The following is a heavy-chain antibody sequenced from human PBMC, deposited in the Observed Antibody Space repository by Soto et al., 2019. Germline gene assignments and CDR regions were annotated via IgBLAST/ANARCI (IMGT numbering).Heavy chain of an antibody. V-gene: IGHV5-51*01. CDR1: RYSFSSYW. J-gene: IGHJ5*02. CDR2: IYPGDSDT. Sequence: GESLKISCHGSRYSFSSYWIAWVRQMPGKGLEWMGIIYPGDSDTRYSPSFQGQVTISVDKSITTAYLQWSSLKASDTAMYYCARGYCTATICDPWFDPWGQGTLVTVSS. CDR3: ARGYCTATICDPWFDP. D-gene: IGHD2-8*02.